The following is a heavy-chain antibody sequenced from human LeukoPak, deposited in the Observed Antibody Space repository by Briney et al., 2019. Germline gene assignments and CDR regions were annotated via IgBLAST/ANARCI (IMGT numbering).Heavy chain of an antibody. CDR2: INPNSGGT. Sequence: ASVKVSCKASGYTFTGYYMHWVRQAPGQGLEWMGWINPNSGGTNYAQKFQGRVTMTRDTSISTAYMELSRLRSDDTAVYYCARDMGHCSSTSCYTGFDPWSQGTLVTVSS. D-gene: IGHD2-2*02. CDR1: GYTFTGYY. J-gene: IGHJ5*02. CDR3: ARDMGHCSSTSCYTGFDP. V-gene: IGHV1-2*02.